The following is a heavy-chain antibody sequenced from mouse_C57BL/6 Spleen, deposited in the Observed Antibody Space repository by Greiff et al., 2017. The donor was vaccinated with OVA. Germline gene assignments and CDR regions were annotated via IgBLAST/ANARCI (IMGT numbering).Heavy chain of an antibody. Sequence: VKLQESGAELMKPGASVKLSCKATGYTFTGYWIEWVKQRPGHGLEWIGEILPGSGSTNYNEKFKGKATFTADTSSNTAYMQLSSLTTEDSAIYYCARGDYYGSSYDYAMDYWGQGTSVTVSS. CDR2: ILPGSGST. V-gene: IGHV1-9*01. J-gene: IGHJ4*01. CDR3: ARGDYYGSSYDYAMDY. CDR1: GYTFTGYW. D-gene: IGHD1-1*01.